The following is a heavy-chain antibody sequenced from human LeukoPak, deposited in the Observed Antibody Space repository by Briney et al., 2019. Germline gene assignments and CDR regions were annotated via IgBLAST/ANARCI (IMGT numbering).Heavy chain of an antibody. CDR2: ISSSGSTI. CDR3: ARESQYGMDV. CDR1: GFTFSSYE. J-gene: IGHJ6*04. V-gene: IGHV3-48*03. Sequence: PGGSLRLSCAASGFTFSSYEMNWVRQAPGKGLEWVSYISSSGSTIYYADSVKGRFTISRDNAKNSLYLQINSLRAEDTAVYYCARESQYGMDVWGKGTTVTVSS.